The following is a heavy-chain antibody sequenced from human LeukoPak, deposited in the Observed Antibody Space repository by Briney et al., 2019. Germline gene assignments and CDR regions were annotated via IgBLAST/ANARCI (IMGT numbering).Heavy chain of an antibody. D-gene: IGHD3-16*01. CDR1: GGSINNYY. CDR2: IYYSGNT. CDR3: ARDPSLGY. V-gene: IGHV4-59*01. J-gene: IGHJ4*02. Sequence: SETLSLTCTVSGGSINNYYWSWIRQPPGKGLEWIGYIYYSGNTNYNPSLKSRVTISVDTSKNQFSLKLNSETAADTAVYYCARDPSLGYWGQGTLVTVSS.